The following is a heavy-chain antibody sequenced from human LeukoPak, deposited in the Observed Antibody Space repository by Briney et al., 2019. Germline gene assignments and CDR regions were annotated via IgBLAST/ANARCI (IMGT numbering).Heavy chain of an antibody. V-gene: IGHV3-66*01. CDR2: LHSGGST. Sequence: GGSLRLSCTASGFTVSTNYMNWVRQAPGEGLEWVSVLHSGGSTYYADSGKGRFTISRDNSKNTLYLQMNSLRAEDTGVYYCARAPSERADNALDIWGEGTKVAVSS. CDR1: GFTVSTNY. CDR3: ARAPSERADNALDI. J-gene: IGHJ3*02. D-gene: IGHD1-14*01.